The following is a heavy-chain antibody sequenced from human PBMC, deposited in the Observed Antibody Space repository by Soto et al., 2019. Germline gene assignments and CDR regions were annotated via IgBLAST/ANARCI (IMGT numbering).Heavy chain of an antibody. CDR3: ARADSREFDY. Sequence: QVQLQQWGAGLLKPSETLSLSCAVYGGAFSHYYWSWIRQPPGKGLEWIGEISRSGSTNYNPSLKRRVTISVDTYKNQFSLKLSSVTAADTAVYYCARADSREFDYWGQGTLVTVSS. CDR1: GGAFSHYY. D-gene: IGHD3-22*01. J-gene: IGHJ4*02. CDR2: ISRSGST. V-gene: IGHV4-34*01.